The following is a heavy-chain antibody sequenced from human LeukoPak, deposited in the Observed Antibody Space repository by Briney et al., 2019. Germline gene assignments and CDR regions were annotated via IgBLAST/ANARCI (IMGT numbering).Heavy chain of an antibody. CDR1: GYTFTSYG. D-gene: IGHD3-22*01. CDR2: ISAYNGNT. V-gene: IGHV1-18*01. CDR3: ARDREDYYDSSGYYLPGY. J-gene: IGHJ4*02. Sequence: ASVKVSCTASGYTFTSYGISWVRQAPGQGLEWMGWISAYNGNTNYAQKLQGRVTMTTDTSTSTAYMELRSLRSDDTAVYYCARDREDYYDSSGYYLPGYWGQGTLVTVSS.